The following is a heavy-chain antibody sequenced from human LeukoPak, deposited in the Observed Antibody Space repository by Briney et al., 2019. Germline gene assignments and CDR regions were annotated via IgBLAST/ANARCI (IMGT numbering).Heavy chain of an antibody. CDR2: IYYSGST. V-gene: IGHV4-59*08. Sequence: PSETLSLTCTVSGGSISSYYWSWIRQPPGKGLEWIGYIYYSGSTNYNPSLKSRVTISGDTSKNQFSLKLSSVTAADTAVYYCARHVRYYDILTGLTSYYFDYWGQGTLVTVSS. CDR3: ARHVRYYDILTGLTSYYFDY. J-gene: IGHJ4*02. CDR1: GGSISSYY. D-gene: IGHD3-9*01.